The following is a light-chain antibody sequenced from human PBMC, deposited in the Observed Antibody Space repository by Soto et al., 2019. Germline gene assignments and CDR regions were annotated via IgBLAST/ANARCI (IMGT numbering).Light chain of an antibody. CDR2: AAS. CDR3: QQSYSTPIT. Sequence: DIQMTKSPSSLSASVGDRVTITCRASQSISSYLNWYQQKPGKATKLLIYAASSLQSGVPSRFSGSGSGTDFTLTISSLQPEDFATYYCQQSYSTPITFGQGTRLEIK. J-gene: IGKJ5*01. V-gene: IGKV1-39*01. CDR1: QSISSY.